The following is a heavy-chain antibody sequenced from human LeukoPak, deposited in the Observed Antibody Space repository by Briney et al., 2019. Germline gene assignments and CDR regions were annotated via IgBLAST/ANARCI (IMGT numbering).Heavy chain of an antibody. CDR1: GYTFSSSW. CDR3: ARDPPPGGSIY. J-gene: IGHJ4*02. Sequence: GGSLRLSCAASGYTFSSSWMHWVRQAPGKGLEWVSSISSSSSYIYYADSVKGRFTISRDNAKNSLYLQMNSLRTEDTAVYYCARDPPPGGSIYWGQGTLVTVSS. V-gene: IGHV3-21*01. D-gene: IGHD4-23*01. CDR2: ISSSSSYI.